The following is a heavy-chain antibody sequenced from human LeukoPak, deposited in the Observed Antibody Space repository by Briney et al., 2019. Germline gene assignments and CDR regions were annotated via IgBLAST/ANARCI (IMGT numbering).Heavy chain of an antibody. CDR1: GFTFSSYV. J-gene: IGHJ4*02. CDR2: ISASGGTT. D-gene: IGHD1-26*01. V-gene: IGHV3-23*01. Sequence: PGGSLRLSCAASGFTFSSYVMTWVRQAPGKGLEWVSSISASGGTTYYADSVKGRFTISRDNSKNTLYLQVNSLRAEDTAVYYCAKEDKWELPFDYWGQGTLVTVSS. CDR3: AKEDKWELPFDY.